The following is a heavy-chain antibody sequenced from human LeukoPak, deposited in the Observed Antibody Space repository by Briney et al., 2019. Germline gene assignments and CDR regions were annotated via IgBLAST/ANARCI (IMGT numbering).Heavy chain of an antibody. Sequence: GASVKVSCKASGYTFTSYYMHWVRQAPGQGLEWMGIINPSGGNTNYAQKLQGRVTMTTDTSTSTAYMELRSLRSDDTAVYYCARDDYQEYSSSSSYYYYMDVWGKGTTVTVSS. D-gene: IGHD6-6*01. CDR3: ARDDYQEYSSSSSYYYYMDV. J-gene: IGHJ6*03. CDR2: INPSGGNT. CDR1: GYTFTSYY. V-gene: IGHV1-46*01.